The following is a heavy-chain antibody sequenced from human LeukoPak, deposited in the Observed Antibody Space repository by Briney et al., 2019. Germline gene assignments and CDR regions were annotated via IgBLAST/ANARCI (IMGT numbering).Heavy chain of an antibody. CDR2: ISSSSSYI. CDR3: AKVRQRVPAALIDY. CDR1: GFTFSSYS. Sequence: NPGGSLRLSCAASGFTFSSYSMSWVRQAPGKGLEWVSSISSSSSYIYYADSVKGRFTISRDNAKNSLYLQMNSLRAEDTAVYYCAKVRQRVPAALIDYWGQGTLVTVSS. J-gene: IGHJ4*02. V-gene: IGHV3-21*04. D-gene: IGHD2-2*01.